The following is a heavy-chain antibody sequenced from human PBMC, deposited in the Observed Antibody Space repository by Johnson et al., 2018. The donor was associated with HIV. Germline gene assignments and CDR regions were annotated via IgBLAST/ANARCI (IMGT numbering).Heavy chain of an antibody. CDR2: IKCDGSEK. V-gene: IGHV3-52*01. CDR1: GFTFSSSW. Sequence: VQLVESGGGLVQPGGSLRLSCAASGFTFSSSWMHWVCQAPEKGLEWVADIKCDGSEKYYVDSVKGRFTISRDNSKNTLYLQMNSLRAEDTAVYYCARDKGIAARPDAFDIWGQGTMVTVSS. CDR3: ARDKGIAARPDAFDI. D-gene: IGHD6-6*01. J-gene: IGHJ3*02.